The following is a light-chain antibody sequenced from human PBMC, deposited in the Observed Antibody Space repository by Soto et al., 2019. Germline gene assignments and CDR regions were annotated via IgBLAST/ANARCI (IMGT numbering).Light chain of an antibody. V-gene: IGLV2-11*01. CDR1: SGDVGGYNF. CDR3: NSRTSSGSSV. J-gene: IGLJ2*01. Sequence: QSVLTQPRSVSGSPGQSVTISCTGTSGDVGGYNFVSWYQQHPGKAPTLMIFDVSQRPSGVPDRFSGSKSGNTASLTISGLQADDEAEYYCNSRTSSGSSVFGGGTKLTVL. CDR2: DVS.